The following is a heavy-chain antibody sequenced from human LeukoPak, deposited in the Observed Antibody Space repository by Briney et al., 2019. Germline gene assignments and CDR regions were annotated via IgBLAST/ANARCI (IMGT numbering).Heavy chain of an antibody. CDR2: INSDGSSI. J-gene: IGHJ4*02. CDR3: VSFYETY. V-gene: IGHV3-74*01. D-gene: IGHD2/OR15-2a*01. Sequence: GGSLRLSCAASGFTFSSHWMHWVRQAPGKGLVWVSRINSDGSSISYADSVKGRFTISKDNAKNTVYLQMNSLRAEDTAVYYCVSFYETYWGRGTLVTVSS. CDR1: GFTFSSHW.